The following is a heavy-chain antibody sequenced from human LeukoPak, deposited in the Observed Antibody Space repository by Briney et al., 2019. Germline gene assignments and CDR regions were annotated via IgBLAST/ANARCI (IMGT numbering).Heavy chain of an antibody. J-gene: IGHJ4*02. V-gene: IGHV3-7*01. CDR2: IKQDGSEK. CDR3: ARDRGEYYYDSSGLDY. D-gene: IGHD3-22*01. CDR1: GFTFDDYG. Sequence: PGGSLRLSCAASGFTFDDYGMSWVRHAPGKGLEWVASIKQDGSEKYYVDSVKGRFTISRDNAKNSLYLQMNSLRAEDTAVYYCARDRGEYYYDSSGLDYWGQGTLVTVSS.